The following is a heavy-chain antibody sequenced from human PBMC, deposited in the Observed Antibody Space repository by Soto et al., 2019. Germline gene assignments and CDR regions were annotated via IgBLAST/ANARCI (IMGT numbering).Heavy chain of an antibody. V-gene: IGHV4-4*07. CDR2: IDTSGTT. J-gene: IGHJ6*02. CDR1: GGSISSYY. D-gene: IGHD3-10*01. CDR3: ARGPRGYVYYHGMDV. Sequence: SETLSLTCTVSGGSISSYYVSWIRQSAGKGLEWIGRIDTSGTTNYKPSLKSRVTMSVDASKNHFSLNLSSVTAADTAVYYCARGPRGYVYYHGMDVLGQGTTVTVSS.